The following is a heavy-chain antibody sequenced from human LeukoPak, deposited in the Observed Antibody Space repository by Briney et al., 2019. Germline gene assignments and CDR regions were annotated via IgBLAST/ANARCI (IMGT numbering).Heavy chain of an antibody. CDR2: IYYSGST. CDR1: GGSISSYY. J-gene: IGHJ6*02. CDR3: ARVVAAAGWVYYYGMDV. D-gene: IGHD6-13*01. V-gene: IGHV4-59*01. Sequence: SETLSLTCTVSGGSISSYYWSWTRQPPGKGLEWIGYIYYSGSTNYNPSLKSRVTISVDTSKNQFSLKLSSVTAADTAVYYCARVVAAAGWVYYYGMDVWGQGTTVTVSS.